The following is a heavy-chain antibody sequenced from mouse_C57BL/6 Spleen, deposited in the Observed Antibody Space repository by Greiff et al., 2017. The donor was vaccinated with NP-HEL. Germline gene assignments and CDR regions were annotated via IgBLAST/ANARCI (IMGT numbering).Heavy chain of an antibody. CDR2: IYPGDGDT. CDR3: ARDSSGYARFAY. Sequence: QVQLQQSGAELVKPGASVKISCKASGYAFSSYWMNWVKQRPGKGLEWIGQIYPGDGDTNYNGKFKGKATLTADKSSSTAYMQLSSLTSEDSAVYFCARDSSGYARFAYWGQGTLVTVSA. D-gene: IGHD3-2*02. J-gene: IGHJ3*01. V-gene: IGHV1-80*01. CDR1: GYAFSSYW.